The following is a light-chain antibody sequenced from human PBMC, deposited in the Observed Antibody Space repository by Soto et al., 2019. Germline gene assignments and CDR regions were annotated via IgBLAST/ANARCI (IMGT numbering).Light chain of an antibody. V-gene: IGKV1-5*01. J-gene: IGKJ1*01. CDR3: QHYSSFSPWA. CDR1: HDVRNW. CDR2: DAS. Sequence: DIQMTQSPSTLSTSVGDRVTITCRASHDVRNWLSWYHEKPGKAPQLLIFDASRLEGGVPPRFSGRGSGIEFTLTISGLQAEDSGTFYCQHYSSFSPWAFGQGTRVEV.